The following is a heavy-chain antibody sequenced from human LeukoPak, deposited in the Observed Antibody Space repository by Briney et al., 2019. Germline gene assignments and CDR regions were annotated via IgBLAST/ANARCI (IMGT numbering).Heavy chain of an antibody. CDR2: IIPIFGTA. J-gene: IGHJ3*02. V-gene: IGHV1-69*05. D-gene: IGHD3-22*01. CDR3: ARGTTYYYDSSGYLDAFDI. CDR1: GGTFSSYA. Sequence: SVKVSCKASGGTFSSYAISWVRQAPGQGLEWMGGIIPIFGTANYAQKFQGRVTITTDESTSTAYMELSSLRSEDTAVYYCARGTTYYYDSSGYLDAFDIWGQGTMVTVSS.